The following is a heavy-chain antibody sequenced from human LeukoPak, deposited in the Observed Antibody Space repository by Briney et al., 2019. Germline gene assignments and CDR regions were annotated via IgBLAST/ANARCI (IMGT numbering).Heavy chain of an antibody. CDR2: IRTKASSYAT. J-gene: IGHJ4*02. D-gene: IGHD6-13*01. CDR1: GFTFSDSA. V-gene: IGHV3-73*01. CDR3: TRQPPATGTSDY. Sequence: GGSLKLSCAASGFTFSDSALHWVRQVSGEGLEWVGRIRTKASSYATAYTASVRGRFTISRDDSKNTTYLQMNSLKTEDTAVYYCTRQPPATGTSDYWGQGTLVTVS.